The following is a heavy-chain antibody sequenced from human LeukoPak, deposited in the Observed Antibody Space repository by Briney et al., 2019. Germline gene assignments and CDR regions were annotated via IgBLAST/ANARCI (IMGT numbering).Heavy chain of an antibody. CDR3: ARVPKYDIVVVPAVWEVIDY. CDR1: GFTFSSYW. D-gene: IGHD2-2*01. J-gene: IGHJ4*02. Sequence: GGSLRLSCAASGFTFSSYWMHWVRQAPGKGLEWVAVISYDGSNKYYADSVKGRFTISRDNSKNTLYLQMNSLRAEDTAVYYCARVPKYDIVVVPAVWEVIDYWGQGTLVTVSS. CDR2: ISYDGSNK. V-gene: IGHV3-30-3*01.